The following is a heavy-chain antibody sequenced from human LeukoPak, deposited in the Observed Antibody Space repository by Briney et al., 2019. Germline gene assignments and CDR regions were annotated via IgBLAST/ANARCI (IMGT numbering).Heavy chain of an antibody. CDR2: ISRDTSII. CDR3: AKVRHLRGNSNAWNDF. J-gene: IGHJ4*02. Sequence: GGSLGLSCAASGFTFTNHDMNWVRQAQGKGLEWISYISRDTSIIYYADSVKGRFTISRDNGKNSLYLHMNSLRDEDTAVYYCAKVRHLRGNSNAWNDFWGQGTHVTVSS. V-gene: IGHV3-48*02. D-gene: IGHD3-16*01. CDR1: GFTFTNHD.